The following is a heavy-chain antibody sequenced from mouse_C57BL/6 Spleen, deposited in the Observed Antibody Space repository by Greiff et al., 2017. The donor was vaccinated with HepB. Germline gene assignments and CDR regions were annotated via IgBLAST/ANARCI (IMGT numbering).Heavy chain of an antibody. J-gene: IGHJ4*01. V-gene: IGHV5-9-1*02. D-gene: IGHD1-1*01. CDR3: TREGVATGGYAMDY. Sequence: EVQVVESGEGLVKPGGSLKLSCAASGFTFSSYAMSWVRQTPEKRLEWVAYISSGGDYIYYADTLKGRFTISRDNARNTLYLQMSSLKSEDTAMYYCTREGVATGGYAMDYWGQGTSVTVSS. CDR2: ISSGGDYI. CDR1: GFTFSSYA.